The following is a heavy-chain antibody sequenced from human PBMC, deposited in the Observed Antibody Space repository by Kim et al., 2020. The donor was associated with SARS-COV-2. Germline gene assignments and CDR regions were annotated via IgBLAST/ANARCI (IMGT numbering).Heavy chain of an antibody. CDR1: GYNFNNYA. CDR2: LNSGNGDT. J-gene: IGHJ1*01. D-gene: IGHD2-8*01. Sequence: ASVKVSCKASGYNFNNYALHWVRQGPGQSLEWMGWLNSGNGDTKYSQKFQGRVTFSWDTSASTAYMELNSLTSEDTAVYFCARYRGVSATFAFQHWGQGTLVSVSS. V-gene: IGHV1-3*01. CDR3: ARYRGVSATFAFQH.